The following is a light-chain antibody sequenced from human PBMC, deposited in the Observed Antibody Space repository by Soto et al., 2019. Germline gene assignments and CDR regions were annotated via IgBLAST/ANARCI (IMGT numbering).Light chain of an antibody. Sequence: DIQMTQSPSTLSASVGDRVTITCRASQSISSWLAWYQQKPGKAPKLLIYKASSLESGVPSRFSGSGSGTEFTLTINSLEPEDFATYYCQQSSSSPITFGQGTRLEIK. CDR1: QSISSW. J-gene: IGKJ5*01. CDR2: KAS. V-gene: IGKV1-5*03. CDR3: QQSSSSPIT.